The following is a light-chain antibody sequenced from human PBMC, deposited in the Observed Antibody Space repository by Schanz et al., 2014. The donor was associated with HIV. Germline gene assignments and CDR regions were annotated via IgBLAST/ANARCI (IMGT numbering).Light chain of an antibody. Sequence: ETVLTQSPGSLSLSPGERATLSCRASQSLGGSQLAWYQHKPGQAPRLLIYGVSMRATGIPARFTGSGSGTEFTLTIDSLQSEDFALYYCQQYSDWPPSTFGQGTKVEIK. J-gene: IGKJ2*01. CDR1: QSLGGS. CDR2: GVS. V-gene: IGKV3-15*01. CDR3: QQYSDWPPST.